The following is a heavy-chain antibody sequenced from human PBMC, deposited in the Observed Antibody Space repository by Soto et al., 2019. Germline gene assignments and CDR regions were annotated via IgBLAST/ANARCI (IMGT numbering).Heavy chain of an antibody. Sequence: ASVKVSCKASGFTVTGYYVHWVRQAPGQGLERMGWINPNNGATKFAQTFQGRITLTRDTSMTTTYMELSRLTSDDTATYYCAAPEYTRGWTPFDYWGQGTLVTVSS. CDR2: INPNNGAT. V-gene: IGHV1-2*02. J-gene: IGHJ4*02. D-gene: IGHD6-19*01. CDR3: AAPEYTRGWTPFDY. CDR1: GFTVTGYY.